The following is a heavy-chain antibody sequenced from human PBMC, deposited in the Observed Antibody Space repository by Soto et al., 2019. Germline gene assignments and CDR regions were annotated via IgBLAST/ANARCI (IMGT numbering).Heavy chain of an antibody. D-gene: IGHD5-12*01. Sequence: QVQLVQSGAEGKKPGSSVKVSCKASGGTFSSYAXSWVRQAPXQGLEWMGGIIPIFGTANYAQKFQGRVTITADESTSTAYMELSSLRSEDTAVYYCARASLVWWLPDDYCGQGTLVTVSS. CDR3: ARASLVWWLPDDY. CDR1: GGTFSSYA. CDR2: IIPIFGTA. J-gene: IGHJ4*02. V-gene: IGHV1-69*01.